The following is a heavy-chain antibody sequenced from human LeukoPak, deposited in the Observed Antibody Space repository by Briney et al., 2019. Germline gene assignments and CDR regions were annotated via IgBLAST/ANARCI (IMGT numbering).Heavy chain of an antibody. CDR2: IYHRGNT. CDR3: ARVVTSFGVVMESTNAFDI. Sequence: SETLSLTCTVSGYPISNGYYWGWIRQPPGKGLEWIGSIYHRGNTYSNPSLQSRVTISVGTSKTQFSLKLTSVTAADTAVYYCARVVTSFGVVMESTNAFDIWGQGTKVTVSS. CDR1: GYPISNGYY. D-gene: IGHD3-3*01. V-gene: IGHV4-38-2*02. J-gene: IGHJ3*02.